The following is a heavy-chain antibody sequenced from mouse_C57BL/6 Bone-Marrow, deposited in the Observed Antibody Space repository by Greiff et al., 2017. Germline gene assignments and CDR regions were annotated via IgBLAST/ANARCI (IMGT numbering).Heavy chain of an antibody. Sequence: QQSCKASGYTFTSYWMHWVKQRPIQGLEWIGNIDPSDSETHYNQKFKDKATLTVDKSSSTAYMQLSSLTSEDSAVYYCASPFLYYGSSYWYFDVWGTGTTVTVSS. CDR1: GYTFTSYW. CDR3: ASPFLYYGSSYWYFDV. J-gene: IGHJ1*03. CDR2: IDPSDSET. D-gene: IGHD1-1*01. V-gene: IGHV1-52*01.